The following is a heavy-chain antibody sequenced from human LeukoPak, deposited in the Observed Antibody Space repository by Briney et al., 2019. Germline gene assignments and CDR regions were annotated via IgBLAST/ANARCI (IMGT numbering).Heavy chain of an antibody. D-gene: IGHD2-15*01. CDR3: AREGDGLLSKDFDY. J-gene: IGHJ4*02. CDR2: SSPNSGGA. V-gene: IGHV1-2*02. Sequence: GASVKVSCKASGYTFSGYYIHWVRQAPGQGLEWMGDSSPNSGGANSAQKFRGRVTMTRDTSISTAYMELTRLGSDDTAVYYCAREGDGLLSKDFDYWGQGTLVTVSS. CDR1: GYTFSGYY.